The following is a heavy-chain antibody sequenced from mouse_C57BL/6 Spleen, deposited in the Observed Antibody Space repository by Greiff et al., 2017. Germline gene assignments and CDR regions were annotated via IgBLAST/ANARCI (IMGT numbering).Heavy chain of an antibody. V-gene: IGHV5-16*01. CDR3: ASEEWVYYGSSYWYFDV. J-gene: IGHJ1*03. CDR1: GFTFSDYY. Sequence: EVHLVESEGGLVQPGSSMKLSCTASGFTFSDYYMAWVRQVPEKGLEWVANINYDGSSTYYLASFQSRFIISRDNAKNILYLQMSSLKSEDTATYYCASEEWVYYGSSYWYFDVWGTGTTVTVSS. CDR2: INYDGSST. D-gene: IGHD1-1*01.